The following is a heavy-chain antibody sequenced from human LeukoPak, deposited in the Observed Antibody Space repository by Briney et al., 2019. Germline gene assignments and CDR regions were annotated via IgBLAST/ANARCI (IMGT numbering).Heavy chain of an antibody. J-gene: IGHJ4*02. D-gene: IGHD3-3*01. CDR1: GFTFSGSA. V-gene: IGHV3-73*01. Sequence: GGSLRLSCAASGFTFSGSAMHWVRQASGKGLEWVGRIRSKANSYATAYAASVKGRFTISRDDSKNTAYLQVNSLKTEDTAVYYCTSYMYYDFWSGYRRGFDYWGQGTLVTVSS. CDR3: TSYMYYDFWSGYRRGFDY. CDR2: IRSKANSYAT.